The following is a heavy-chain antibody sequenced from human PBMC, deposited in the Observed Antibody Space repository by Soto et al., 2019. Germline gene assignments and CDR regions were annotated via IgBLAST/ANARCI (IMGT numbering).Heavy chain of an antibody. Sequence: QVQLVQSGAEVKKPGASVKVSCKASGYTFTSYYMHWVRQAPGQGLEWMGIINPSGGSTSYAQKFQGRVTMTRDTSTSTVYMELSSLRSEDTAVYYCAKQMVRGVIIDLWYYYGMDVWGQGTTVTVSS. CDR1: GYTFTSYY. CDR2: INPSGGST. CDR3: AKQMVRGVIIDLWYYYGMDV. D-gene: IGHD3-10*01. J-gene: IGHJ6*02. V-gene: IGHV1-46*01.